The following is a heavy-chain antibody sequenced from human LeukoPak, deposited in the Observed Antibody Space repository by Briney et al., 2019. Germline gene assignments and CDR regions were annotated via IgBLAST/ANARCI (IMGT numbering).Heavy chain of an antibody. D-gene: IGHD3-10*01. CDR1: GGTFSSYA. CDR2: IIPILGIG. CDR3: ARGRSGSTMGDY. Sequence: SVKVSCKASGGTFSSYAISWVRQAPGQGLEWMGRIIPILGIGNYAQKFQGRVTITADKSTSTAYMELSSLRSEDTAVYYCARGRSGSTMGDYWGQGTLVTVSS. V-gene: IGHV1-69*04. J-gene: IGHJ4*02.